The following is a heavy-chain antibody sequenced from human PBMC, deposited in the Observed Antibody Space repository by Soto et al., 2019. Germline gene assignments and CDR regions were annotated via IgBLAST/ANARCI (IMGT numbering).Heavy chain of an antibody. CDR2: ISAYNGNT. CDR3: ARDRGSSSWYLFGY. CDR1: GYTFTSYG. Sequence: GASVKVSCKASGYTFTSYGISWVRQAPGQGLEWMGWISAYNGNTNYAQKLQGRVTMTTDTSTSTAYMGLRSLRSDDTAVYYCARDRGSSSWYLFGYWGQGTLVTVSS. J-gene: IGHJ4*02. V-gene: IGHV1-18*01. D-gene: IGHD6-13*01.